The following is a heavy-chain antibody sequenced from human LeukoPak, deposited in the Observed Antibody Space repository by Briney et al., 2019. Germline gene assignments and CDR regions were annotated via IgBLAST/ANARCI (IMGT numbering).Heavy chain of an antibody. CDR3: TRFGGGSAS. J-gene: IGHJ5*02. V-gene: IGHV3-73*01. CDR2: IRSKVNSYAT. D-gene: IGHD3-16*01. Sequence: GGSLRLSCAASGFTFSGSAMHWVRQASGKGLEWVGRIRSKVNSYATSYAASVNGRFTISRDDSKNTAYLQMNSLKTEDTAVYYCTRFGGGSASLGQGTLVTVSS. CDR1: GFTFSGSA.